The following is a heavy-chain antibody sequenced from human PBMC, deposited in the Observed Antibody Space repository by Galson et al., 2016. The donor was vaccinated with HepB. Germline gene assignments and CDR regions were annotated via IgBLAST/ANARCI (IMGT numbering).Heavy chain of an antibody. V-gene: IGHV4-39*01. CDR2: IRHRGDT. J-gene: IGHJ3*02. Sequence: SETLSLTCTVSGASIITTNYCWDWVRQPPGQGPEWIGSIRHRGDTYYNPSLKSRVIMSLDTSNNQFSLKLTSVTAADAAVYYCTRHLAPEDAFNIWGQGTKVTVSS. CDR1: GASIITTNYC. CDR3: TRHLAPEDAFNI.